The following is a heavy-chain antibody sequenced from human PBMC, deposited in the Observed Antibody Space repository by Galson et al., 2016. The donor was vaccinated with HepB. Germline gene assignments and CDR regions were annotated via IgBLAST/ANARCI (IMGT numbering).Heavy chain of an antibody. CDR3: ARQYWGGPSDY. Sequence: ETLSLTCAVSGVSISSSDWWSWVRQPPGQGLEWIGQIFHSGRVNYTPSLASRVTISIDTSNNHFSLRLTSVTAADTALYYCARQYWGGPSDYWGQGTLVTVS. CDR2: IFHSGRV. D-gene: IGHD2/OR15-2a*01. J-gene: IGHJ4*02. CDR1: GVSISSSDW. V-gene: IGHV4-4*02.